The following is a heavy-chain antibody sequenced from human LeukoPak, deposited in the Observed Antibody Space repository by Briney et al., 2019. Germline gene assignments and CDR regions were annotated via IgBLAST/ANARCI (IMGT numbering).Heavy chain of an antibody. CDR3: ARVPATPVDTFDY. J-gene: IGHJ4*02. Sequence: SETLSLTCTVSGYSISTGYYWAWIRPPPGKGLEWIGTFYHGGSTYYNTSLKSRVTISVDTSKNQFSLNLTSVTAADTAVYYCARVPATPVDTFDYWGQGTLVTVSS. D-gene: IGHD5-18*01. V-gene: IGHV4-38-2*02. CDR1: GYSISTGYY. CDR2: FYHGGST.